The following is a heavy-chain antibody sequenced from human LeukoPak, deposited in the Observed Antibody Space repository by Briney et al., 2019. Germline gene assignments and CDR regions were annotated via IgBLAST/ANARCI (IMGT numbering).Heavy chain of an antibody. Sequence: ASVKVSCKASGYTFTSYDINWVRQATGQGPEWMGWMNPNSGNTGYAQKFQGRVTMTRSTSINTAYMELSSLRSEDTAVYYCARGRHYYDSSAYGAFDIWGQGTMVTVSS. V-gene: IGHV1-8*01. CDR2: MNPNSGNT. CDR1: GYTFTSYD. D-gene: IGHD3-22*01. J-gene: IGHJ3*02. CDR3: ARGRHYYDSSAYGAFDI.